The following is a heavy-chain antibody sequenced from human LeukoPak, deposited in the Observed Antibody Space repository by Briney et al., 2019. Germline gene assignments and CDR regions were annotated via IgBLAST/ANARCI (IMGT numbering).Heavy chain of an antibody. V-gene: IGHV3-7*01. Sequence: GGSLRLSCAASGFTFSNYWMAWVRQAPGKGLEWVANIKQDGSKKNYVDSVKGRFTISRDNAKNSLYLQMNSLRAEDTAVYYCAGRSGSFDCWGQGTLVTVSA. CDR2: IKQDGSKK. CDR3: AGRSGSFDC. J-gene: IGHJ4*02. CDR1: GFTFSNYW. D-gene: IGHD3-10*01.